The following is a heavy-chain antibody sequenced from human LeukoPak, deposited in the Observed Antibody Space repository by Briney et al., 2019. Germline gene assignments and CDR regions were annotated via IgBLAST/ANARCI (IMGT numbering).Heavy chain of an antibody. D-gene: IGHD5-18*01. CDR3: ARHHVDTANDY. J-gene: IGHJ4*02. CDR1: GYTFTSYY. V-gene: IGHV1-46*01. Sequence: ASVKVSRKASGYTFTSYYMHWVRQAPGQGLEWMGIINPRSGDASYAQRFQGRVTMTRDTSTTTVYMELSSLRSEDTAVYYCARHHVDTANDYWGQGTLVTVSS. CDR2: INPRSGDA.